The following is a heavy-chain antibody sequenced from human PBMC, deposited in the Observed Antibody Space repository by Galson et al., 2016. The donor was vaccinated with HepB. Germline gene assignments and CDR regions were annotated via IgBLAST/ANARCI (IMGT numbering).Heavy chain of an antibody. CDR2: IYYSGST. CDR3: ARVGAWYDGSGYYRPEYFQP. Sequence: TLSLTCTVSGGSISSADYYWSWIRQHAGKGLEWIGYIYYSGSTYNNPSLKSRVTMSIDTSKNQFSLKLSSVTAADTAVYYCARVGAWYDGSGYYRPEYFQPWGQGTLVTVSS. CDR1: GGSISSADYY. D-gene: IGHD3-22*01. V-gene: IGHV4-31*03. J-gene: IGHJ1*01.